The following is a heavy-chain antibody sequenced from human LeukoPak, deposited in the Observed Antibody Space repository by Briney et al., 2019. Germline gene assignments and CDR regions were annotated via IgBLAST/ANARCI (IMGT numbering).Heavy chain of an antibody. CDR2: ITSSSNYI. D-gene: IGHD6-6*01. CDR1: GFTFSSYS. Sequence: GGSLRLSCAASGFTFSSYSMSWVRQAPGKGLEWVSSITSSSNYIYYADSVKGRFTISRDNVKNSLYLQMNSLRAEDTAVYYCAKDGTQHSSSSCFDYWGQGTLVTVSS. V-gene: IGHV3-21*06. J-gene: IGHJ4*02. CDR3: AKDGTQHSSSSCFDY.